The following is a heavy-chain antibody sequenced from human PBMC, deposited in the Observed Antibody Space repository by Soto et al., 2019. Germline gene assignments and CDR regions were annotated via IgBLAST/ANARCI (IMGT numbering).Heavy chain of an antibody. CDR3: EAQAYGAKGSYLET. D-gene: IGHD3-3*01. Sequence: QLQLQESGPGLVKPSETLSLTCTVSSGSISSSSSYWGWIRQPPGKGLEWIGSIYYSGNTYYNPSLKGRVPKPIDSSKTSFSLSLTSVTTADPAGYSCEAQAYGAKGSYLETWGQEPWSPSPQ. J-gene: IGHJ5*01. CDR1: SGSISSSSSY. CDR2: IYYSGNT. V-gene: IGHV4-39*01.